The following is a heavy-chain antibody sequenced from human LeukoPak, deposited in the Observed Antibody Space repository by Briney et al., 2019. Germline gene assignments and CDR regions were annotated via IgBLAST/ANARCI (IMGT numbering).Heavy chain of an antibody. Sequence: SGGSLRLSCTVSGFPFTDYVIHWVRQAPGKGLEWVAVTSADESIKIYNDSVRGRFTISRDNSKNIQYLQMNSLRAEDTAVYSCARDLTLSYPSLDYWGQGTLVTVSS. D-gene: IGHD3-9*01. CDR1: GFPFTDYV. CDR3: ARDLTLSYPSLDY. CDR2: TSADESIK. V-gene: IGHV3-30-3*01. J-gene: IGHJ4*02.